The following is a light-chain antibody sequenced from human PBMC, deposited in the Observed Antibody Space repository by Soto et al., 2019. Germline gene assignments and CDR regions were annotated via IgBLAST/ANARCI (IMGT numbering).Light chain of an antibody. Sequence: EIVMPQSPAILSASPGERATLSCRASQNIGGTLAWYQQKPGQSPRLLFYGASTRATSIPARFSGSGSGTEFTLTICSLQSEDCGVYYCQQFHNWPPLTFGGGTKVEI. CDR1: QNIGGT. J-gene: IGKJ4*01. CDR3: QQFHNWPPLT. V-gene: IGKV3-15*01. CDR2: GAS.